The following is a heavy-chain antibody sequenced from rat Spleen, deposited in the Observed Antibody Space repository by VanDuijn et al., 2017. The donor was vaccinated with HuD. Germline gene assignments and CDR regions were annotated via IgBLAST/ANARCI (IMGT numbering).Heavy chain of an antibody. D-gene: IGHD5-1*01. Sequence: EVQLVESGGGLVQPGRSLKLSCAASGFTFSDYNMAWVRQAPMKGLEWVASISHDGGNAYYRDSVKGRFTISRDNAKSTLYLQMDSLRSEDTATYYCATVTGSVDYWGQGVMVTVSS. V-gene: IGHV5-20*01. CDR3: ATVTGSVDY. J-gene: IGHJ2*01. CDR1: GFTFSDYN. CDR2: ISHDGGNA.